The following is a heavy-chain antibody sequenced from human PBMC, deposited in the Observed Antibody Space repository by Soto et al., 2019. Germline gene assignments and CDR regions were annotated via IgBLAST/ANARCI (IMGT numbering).Heavy chain of an antibody. CDR2: IYYSGST. V-gene: IGHV4-39*01. Sequence: SETLSLTCTVSGGSISSSSYYWGWIRQPPGKGLEWIGSIYYSGSTYYNPSLKSRVTISVDTSKNQFSLKLSSVTAADTAVFYCARVRGPYCGGYCYPPTPNWFDPWGQRTLVTVSS. D-gene: IGHD2-21*02. CDR1: GGSISSSSYY. J-gene: IGHJ5*02. CDR3: ARVRGPYCGGYCYPPTPNWFDP.